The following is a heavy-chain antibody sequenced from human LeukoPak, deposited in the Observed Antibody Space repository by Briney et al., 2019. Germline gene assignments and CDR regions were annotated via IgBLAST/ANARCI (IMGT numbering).Heavy chain of an antibody. Sequence: PGGSLRLSCAASGFTSTNYAMNWVRQAPGKGLEWVSVLIGSSGSTDYADSVKGLFTISRDNSKNTLFLQMNNLRVEDTAIYYCAKGAYDYHEIGYFDSWGQGTLVTVSS. CDR1: GFTSTNYA. J-gene: IGHJ4*02. V-gene: IGHV3-23*01. CDR3: AKGAYDYHEIGYFDS. CDR2: LIGSSGST. D-gene: IGHD5-12*01.